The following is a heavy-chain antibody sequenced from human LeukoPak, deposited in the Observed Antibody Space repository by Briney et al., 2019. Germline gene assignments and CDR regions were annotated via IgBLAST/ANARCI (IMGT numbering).Heavy chain of an antibody. J-gene: IGHJ4*02. V-gene: IGHV3-20*04. CDR2: INWNGGST. CDR1: GFTFDAYG. Sequence: GGSLRLSCAASGFTFDAYGMTWVRQAPGKGLEWVSGINWNGGSTGYADSVKGRFTISRDSAKNSLYLQMNSLRAEDTALYYCARDRVIAAARPASFDYWGQGTLVTVSS. CDR3: ARDRVIAAARPASFDY. D-gene: IGHD6-13*01.